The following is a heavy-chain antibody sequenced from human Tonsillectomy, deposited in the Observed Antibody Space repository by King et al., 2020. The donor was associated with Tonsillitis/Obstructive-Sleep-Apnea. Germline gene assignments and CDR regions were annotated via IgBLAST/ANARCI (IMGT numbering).Heavy chain of an antibody. V-gene: IGHV3-53*01. CDR1: GFTINNNY. J-gene: IGHJ4*02. CDR2: IYSDGTT. D-gene: IGHD3-10*01. Sequence: VQLVESGGGLIQPGGSLRLSCAASGFTINNNYMSWVRQAPGEGLAWVSVIYSDGTTYYADSVKGRFTISRDNSKNTLYLQMNSLRAEDTAVYHCAKDPGYGLGTDSEGYWGQGTLVTVSS. CDR3: AKDPGYGLGTDSEGY.